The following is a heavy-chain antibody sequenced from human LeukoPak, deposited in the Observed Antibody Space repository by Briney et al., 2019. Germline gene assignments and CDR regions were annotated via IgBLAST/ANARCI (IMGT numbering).Heavy chain of an antibody. D-gene: IGHD3-9*01. CDR2: ILGSGGST. CDR1: GFTFSNYA. J-gene: IGHJ4*02. CDR3: AKWGDYDVLTGYYVPDY. V-gene: IGHV3-23*01. Sequence: GGSLRLSCAASGFTFSNYAMSWVRQAPGKGVEWVSAILGSGGSTYYADSVKGRFTVSRDNSKSTLYLQMNSLRAEDTALYYCAKWGDYDVLTGYYVPDYWGQGTLVTVSS.